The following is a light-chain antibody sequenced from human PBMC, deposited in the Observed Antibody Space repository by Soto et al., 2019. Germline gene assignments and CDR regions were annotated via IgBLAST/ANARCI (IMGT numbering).Light chain of an antibody. CDR2: WAS. V-gene: IGKV4-1*01. CDR1: QSLLYRSNNKNY. CDR3: QQYYRPPPT. J-gene: IGKJ1*01. Sequence: DIVMTQSPDSLAVSLGEGATINCKSSQSLLYRSNNKNYLAWYQQKPGQPPKLLINWASARESGVPDRFSGSGSGTDFTLTISSLQAEDVAVYYCQQYYRPPPTFGQGTKVEIK.